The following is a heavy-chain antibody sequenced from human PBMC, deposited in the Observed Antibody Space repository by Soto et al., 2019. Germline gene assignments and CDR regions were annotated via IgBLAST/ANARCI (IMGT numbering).Heavy chain of an antibody. V-gene: IGHV3-23*01. Sequence: RLSCAASGFTFSTYAMSWVRQAPGKGLEWVSAISGSGSNTYYADSVKGRFTISRDDSKSTLYLQMNSLRAEDTAVYYCARDPSHSYYTLFYYFDYWGQGTLVTVS. CDR1: GFTFSTYA. CDR3: ARDPSHSYYTLFYYFDY. J-gene: IGHJ4*02. D-gene: IGHD1-26*01. CDR2: ISGSGSNT.